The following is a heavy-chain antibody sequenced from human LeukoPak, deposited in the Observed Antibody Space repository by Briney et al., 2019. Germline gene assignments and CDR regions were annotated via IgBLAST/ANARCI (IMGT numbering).Heavy chain of an antibody. CDR3: TRPGGVGVTEPRAFDI. Sequence: SGGSLRLSCAASGFTFSGSAMHWVRQASGKGLEWVGRIRSKANSYATAYAASVKGRFTISRDDSKNTAYLQMNSLKTEDTAVYYCTRPGGVGVTEPRAFDIWGQGTMVTVSS. J-gene: IGHJ3*02. CDR1: GFTFSGSA. CDR2: IRSKANSYAT. V-gene: IGHV3-73*01. D-gene: IGHD1-26*01.